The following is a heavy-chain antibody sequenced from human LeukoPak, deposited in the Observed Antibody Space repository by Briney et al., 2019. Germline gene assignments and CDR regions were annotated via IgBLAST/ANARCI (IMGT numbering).Heavy chain of an antibody. D-gene: IGHD3-10*01. CDR3: ARDGSGSYSPVTGMDV. Sequence: PGGSLRLSCAASGFTFSSYGMHWVRQAPGKGLEWVAVIWYDGSNKYYADSVKGRFTISRDNSKNTLYLQMNSLRAEDTAVYYCARDGSGSYSPVTGMDVWGQGTTVTVSS. J-gene: IGHJ6*02. CDR2: IWYDGSNK. CDR1: GFTFSSYG. V-gene: IGHV3-33*01.